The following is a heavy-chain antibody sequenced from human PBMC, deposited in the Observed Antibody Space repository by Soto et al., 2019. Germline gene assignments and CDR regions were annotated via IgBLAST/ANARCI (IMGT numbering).Heavy chain of an antibody. CDR3: ARRRYSSRGYYFDY. D-gene: IGHD6-13*01. CDR2: ISSNGGST. CDR1: GFTFSSYA. V-gene: IGHV3-64*01. Sequence: GGSLRLSCAASGFTFSSYAMHWVRQAPGKGLEYVSAISSNGGSTYYANSVKGRFTISRDNSKNTLYLQMGSLRAEDMAVYYCARRRYSSRGYYFDYWGQGTLVTVSS. J-gene: IGHJ4*02.